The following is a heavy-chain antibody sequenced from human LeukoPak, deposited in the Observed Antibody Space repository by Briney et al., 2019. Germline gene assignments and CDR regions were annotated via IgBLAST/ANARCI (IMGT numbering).Heavy chain of an antibody. CDR2: ISYDGSNR. CDR3: AKRAHSSSSGSAFDV. V-gene: IGHV3-30*18. J-gene: IGHJ3*01. CDR1: GFIFSDYG. Sequence: GGSLRLSCAVSGFIFSDYGWHWVRQAPAKGLEGVAAISYDGSNRFYADSVKGRFTISRDSSMNMLYLHMNSLRAEDTAVYYCAKRAHSSSSGSAFDVWGQGTTVTVSS. D-gene: IGHD6-6*01.